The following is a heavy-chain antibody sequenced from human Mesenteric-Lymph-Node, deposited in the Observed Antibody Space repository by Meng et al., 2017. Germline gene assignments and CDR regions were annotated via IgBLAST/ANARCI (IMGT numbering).Heavy chain of an antibody. CDR1: GFTFDDYA. V-gene: IGHV3-9*01. CDR3: ARDLPEAPGEVYDY. J-gene: IGHJ4*02. Sequence: SLKISCAASGFTFDDYAMHWVRQAPGKGLEWVSGISWNSGSIGYADSVKGRFTISRDNAKNSLYLQMNSLRAEDTAVYYCARDLPEAPGEVYDYWGQGTLVTVSS. CDR2: ISWNSGSI. D-gene: IGHD3-10*01.